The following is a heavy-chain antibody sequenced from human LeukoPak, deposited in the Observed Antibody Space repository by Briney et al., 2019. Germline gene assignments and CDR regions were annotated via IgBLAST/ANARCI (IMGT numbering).Heavy chain of an antibody. Sequence: SETLSLTCTVSGGSISSYYWAWIRQPPGKGLEWIANVHYTGSAYYTPSLKSRVTISVDTSKNQLSLNLNSVTAADTAFYYCARRREGTSNFDCWGQGTLVTVSS. J-gene: IGHJ4*02. CDR1: GGSISSYY. D-gene: IGHD3-10*01. CDR2: VHYTGSA. V-gene: IGHV4-39*01. CDR3: ARRREGTSNFDC.